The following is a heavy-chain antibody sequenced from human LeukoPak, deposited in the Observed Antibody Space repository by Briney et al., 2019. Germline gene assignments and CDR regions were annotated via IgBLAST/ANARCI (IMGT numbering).Heavy chain of an antibody. CDR1: GYTFTAYY. D-gene: IGHD3-16*01. J-gene: IGHJ4*02. V-gene: IGHV1-69*13. CDR3: ARGGQKPD. Sequence: GASVKVSCKASGYTFTAYYIHWVRQAPGQGLERMGRINPIFGTANYAQKFQGRVTITADESTSTAYMELSSLRSEDTAVYYCARGGQKPDWGQGTLVTVSS. CDR2: INPIFGTA.